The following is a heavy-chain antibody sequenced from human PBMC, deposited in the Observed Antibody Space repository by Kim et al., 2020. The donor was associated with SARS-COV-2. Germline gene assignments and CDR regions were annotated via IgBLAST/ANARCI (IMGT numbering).Heavy chain of an antibody. CDR1: GFTFSTYA. CDR2: ISYDGNNK. Sequence: GGSLRLSCATSGFTFSTYAMHWVRQAPGKGLEWVAVISYDGNNKYYADSVKGRFTISRDNSKNTLYLQMNSLRPEDTAVYYCARGRDGGMDVWGQGTTVTVSS. J-gene: IGHJ6*02. CDR3: ARGRDGGMDV. V-gene: IGHV3-30-3*01.